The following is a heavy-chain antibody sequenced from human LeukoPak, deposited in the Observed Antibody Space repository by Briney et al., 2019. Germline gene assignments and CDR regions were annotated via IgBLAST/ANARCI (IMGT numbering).Heavy chain of an antibody. D-gene: IGHD3-22*01. V-gene: IGHV3-53*01. CDR1: GFTVSSNY. Sequence: GGSLRLSCAASGFTVSSNYMSWVRQAPGKGLEWVSVIYSGGSTYYADSVKGRFTISRDNSKNTLYLQMNSLRAEDTAVYYCASRGANYYDSSGYLLDYWGQETPVTVSS. CDR2: IYSGGST. CDR3: ASRGANYYDSSGYLLDY. J-gene: IGHJ4*02.